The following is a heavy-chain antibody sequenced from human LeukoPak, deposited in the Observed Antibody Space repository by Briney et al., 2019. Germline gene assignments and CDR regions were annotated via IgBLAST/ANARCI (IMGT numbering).Heavy chain of an antibody. V-gene: IGHV3-74*01. CDR3: AREAVTRNYFDY. D-gene: IGHD4-17*01. CDR1: GFTFSSYW. Sequence: PGGSLRLSCAASGFTFSSYWMHWVRQAPGMGLVWVSRISGDGSTTSYADSVKGRFTISRDNAKNTLYLQMNSLRAEDTAVYYCAREAVTRNYFDYWGQGTLVTVSS. CDR2: ISGDGSTT. J-gene: IGHJ4*02.